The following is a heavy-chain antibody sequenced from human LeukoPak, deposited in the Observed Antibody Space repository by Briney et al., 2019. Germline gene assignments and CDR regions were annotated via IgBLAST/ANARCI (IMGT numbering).Heavy chain of an antibody. CDR1: GVSISSYY. CDR2: IYYSGST. CDR3: ARHRKYCSGGSCYFDY. J-gene: IGHJ4*02. Sequence: SETLSLTCTVSGVSISSYYWSWIRQPPGKGLEWIGYIYYSGSTNYNPSLKSRVTISVDTSKNQFSLKLSSVTAADTAVYYCARHRKYCSGGSCYFDYWGQGTLVTVSS. V-gene: IGHV4-59*08. D-gene: IGHD2-15*01.